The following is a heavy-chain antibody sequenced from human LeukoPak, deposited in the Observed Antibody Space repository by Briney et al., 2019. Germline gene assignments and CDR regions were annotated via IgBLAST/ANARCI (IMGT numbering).Heavy chain of an antibody. D-gene: IGHD3-3*01. Sequence: GGSLRLSCAASGFTFSSYWMSWVRQAPGKGLEWVANIKQDGSEKHYVDSVKGRFTISRDNAKNSLYLQMNSLRAEDTAVYYCARYDFWSGYDGFDYWGQGTLVTVSS. CDR3: ARYDFWSGYDGFDY. CDR1: GFTFSSYW. J-gene: IGHJ4*02. CDR2: IKQDGSEK. V-gene: IGHV3-7*01.